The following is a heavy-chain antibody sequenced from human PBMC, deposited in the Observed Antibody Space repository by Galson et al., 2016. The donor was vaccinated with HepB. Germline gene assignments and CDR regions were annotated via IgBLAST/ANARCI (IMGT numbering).Heavy chain of an antibody. CDR2: IIPIFGIP. CDR1: GYMFTTYG. V-gene: IGHV1-69*10. Sequence: SVKVSCKASGYMFTTYGVSWVRQAPGQGLEWLGGIIPIFGIPNYAQKFQGRVTIAADKSTSTAYMELTSLRSEDTAVYYCARVRYYGSGIYRYYGMDVWGQGTTVTVSS. CDR3: ARVRYYGSGIYRYYGMDV. J-gene: IGHJ6*02. D-gene: IGHD3-10*01.